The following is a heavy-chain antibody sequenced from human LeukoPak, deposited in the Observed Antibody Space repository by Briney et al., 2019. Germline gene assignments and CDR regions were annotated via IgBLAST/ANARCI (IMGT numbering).Heavy chain of an antibody. V-gene: IGHV4-31*03. Sequence: ASETLSLTCTVSGGSISSGGYYWSWIRQHPGKGLEWIGYIYYSGSTYYNPSLKSRVTISEDTSKNQFSLKLSSVTAADTAVYYCARGGTVSTFYYWGQGTLVTVSS. CDR2: IYYSGST. CDR1: GGSISSGGYY. CDR3: ARGGTVSTFYY. D-gene: IGHD4-17*01. J-gene: IGHJ4*02.